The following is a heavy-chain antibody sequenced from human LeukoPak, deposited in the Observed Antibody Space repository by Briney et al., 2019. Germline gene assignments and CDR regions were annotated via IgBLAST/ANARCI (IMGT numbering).Heavy chain of an antibody. Sequence: GGSLRLSCAASGCTFSSYSMNWVRQAPGKGMEWVSYISSSSSYIYYADSVKGRFTISRDNAKNSLYLQMNSLRAEDTAVYYCAREDSGSYWCYDAFDIWGQGTMVSVSS. CDR2: ISSSSSYI. V-gene: IGHV3-21*05. CDR1: GCTFSSYS. D-gene: IGHD1-26*01. CDR3: AREDSGSYWCYDAFDI. J-gene: IGHJ3*02.